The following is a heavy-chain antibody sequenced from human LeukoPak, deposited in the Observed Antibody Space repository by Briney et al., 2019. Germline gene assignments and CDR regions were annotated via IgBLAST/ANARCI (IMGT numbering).Heavy chain of an antibody. J-gene: IGHJ4*02. D-gene: IGHD3-10*01. Sequence: PSETLSLTCTVSGGSISSYYWSWIRQPPGKGLEWIGYIYYSGSTNYNPSLKSRVTISVDTSKNQFSLKLNSVTAADTAVYYCARATIRYYYGSGSYLNWGQGTLVTVSS. CDR1: GGSISSYY. V-gene: IGHV4-59*01. CDR3: ARATIRYYYGSGSYLN. CDR2: IYYSGST.